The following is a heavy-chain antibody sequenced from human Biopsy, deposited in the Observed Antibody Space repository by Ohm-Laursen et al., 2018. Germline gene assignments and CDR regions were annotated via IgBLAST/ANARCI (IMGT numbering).Heavy chain of an antibody. D-gene: IGHD6-19*01. V-gene: IGHV3-33*04. J-gene: IGHJ2*01. Sequence: SLRLSCAASGFTFCHYAMHWVRQPPGKGLEWISLIWLDGTNEDYADSVKGRFTISRDNSKNTLYLQINTLTLEDTAFYYCARGLSSGWYGYFDVWGRGTLVTVSS. CDR2: IWLDGTNE. CDR1: GFTFCHYA. CDR3: ARGLSSGWYGYFDV.